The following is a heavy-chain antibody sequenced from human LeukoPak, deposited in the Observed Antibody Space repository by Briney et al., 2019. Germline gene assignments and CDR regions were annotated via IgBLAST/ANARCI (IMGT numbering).Heavy chain of an antibody. CDR3: ARGRVSSSTWYSTYYYYFYMDV. CDR2: IYYSGST. V-gene: IGHV4-59*01. J-gene: IGHJ6*03. Sequence: SETLSLTCTVSGGSISTYYWNWIRQPPGKGLEWIGYIYYSGSTNYNPSLKSRVNISVDTSKNQFSLKLSSVTAADTAVYFCARGRVSSSTWYSTYYYYFYMDVWGKGTTVTVSS. CDR1: GGSISTYY. D-gene: IGHD1-1*01.